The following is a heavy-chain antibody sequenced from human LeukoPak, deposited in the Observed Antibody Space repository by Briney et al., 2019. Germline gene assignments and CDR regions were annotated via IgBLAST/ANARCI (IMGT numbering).Heavy chain of an antibody. CDR1: GGSFSGYY. J-gene: IGHJ4*02. CDR3: ARPLGSKGFDY. D-gene: IGHD3-10*01. CDR2: INHSGST. Sequence: PSETLSLTCAVYGGSFSGYYWSWIRQPPGKGLEWIGEINHSGSTNYNPSLKSRVTISVDTSKNQFSLKLSSVTAADTAVYYCARPLGSKGFDYWGQGTLVTVSS. V-gene: IGHV4-34*01.